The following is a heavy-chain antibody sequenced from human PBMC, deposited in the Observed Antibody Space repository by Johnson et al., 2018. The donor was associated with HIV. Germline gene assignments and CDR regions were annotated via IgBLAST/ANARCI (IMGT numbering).Heavy chain of an antibody. CDR3: AKDLLTRWGAHDAFDI. Sequence: VQLVESGGGVVQPGRSLRLSCAASGFTFSSYAMHWVRQAPGKGLEWVAVISYDGSNKYYAGSVKGRFTISRDNSKNTLYLQMNSVRAEDTAVYYCAKDLLTRWGAHDAFDIRGQGTMVTVSS. CDR2: ISYDGSNK. D-gene: IGHD3-16*01. V-gene: IGHV3-30*04. CDR1: GFTFSSYA. J-gene: IGHJ3*02.